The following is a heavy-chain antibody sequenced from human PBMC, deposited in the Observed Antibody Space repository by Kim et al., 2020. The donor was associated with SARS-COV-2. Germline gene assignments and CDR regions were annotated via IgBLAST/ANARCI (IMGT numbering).Heavy chain of an antibody. CDR2: IYYSGST. J-gene: IGHJ6*02. D-gene: IGHD3-16*01. Sequence: SETLSLTCTVSGGSISSYYWSWIRQPPGKGLEWIGYIYYSGSTNYNPSLKSRATISVDTSKNQFSLKLSSVTAADTAVYYCARHGQGELWPYYYYGMDVWGQGTTVTVSS. V-gene: IGHV4-59*08. CDR1: GGSISSYY. CDR3: ARHGQGELWPYYYYGMDV.